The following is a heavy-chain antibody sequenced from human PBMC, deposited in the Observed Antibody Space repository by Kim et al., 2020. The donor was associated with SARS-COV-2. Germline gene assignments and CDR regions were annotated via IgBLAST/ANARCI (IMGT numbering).Heavy chain of an antibody. J-gene: IGHJ4*02. Sequence: GGSLRLSCAASGFTFSSYSMNWVRQAPGKGLEWVSSISSSSSYIYYADSVKGRFTISRDNAKNSLYLQMNSLRAEDTAVYYCARGMPHVKLLWFGELLGWGQGTLVTVSS. CDR2: ISSSSSYI. V-gene: IGHV3-21*01. CDR1: GFTFSSYS. CDR3: ARGMPHVKLLWFGELLG. D-gene: IGHD3-10*01.